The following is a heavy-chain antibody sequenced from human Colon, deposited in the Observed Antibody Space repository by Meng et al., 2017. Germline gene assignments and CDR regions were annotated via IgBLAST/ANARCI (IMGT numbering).Heavy chain of an antibody. J-gene: IGHJ4*02. V-gene: IGHV4-61*01. D-gene: IGHD6-19*01. CDR2: IFHSGST. CDR3: ARVIGGWPYYFDY. Sequence: QGRRQEAGPGLVRPSETLSLTGTVSGGSVTRGSQHWSWIRSSPGKGLGWIGYIFHSGSTNYTPALKSRVTLSVHTSKNQFSLKLGSVTAAATAVYYCARVIGGWPYYFDYWGQGTLVTVSS. CDR1: GGSVTRGSQH.